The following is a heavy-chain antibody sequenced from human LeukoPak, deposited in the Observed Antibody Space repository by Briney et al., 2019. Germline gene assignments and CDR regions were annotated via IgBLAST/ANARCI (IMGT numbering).Heavy chain of an antibody. CDR1: EFDFFSYG. CDR3: ARELPREVTLDY. V-gene: IGHV3-74*01. D-gene: IGHD2-21*02. J-gene: IGHJ4*01. Sequence: PGGSLRLSCVASEFDFFSYGMQWVRQAPGKGLVWVSRIFTDGSTTSYAGSVKGRFTISRDNAKNTLYLEMKSLRVEDTAVYYCARELPREVTLDYWGQGTLVTVSP. CDR2: IFTDGSTT.